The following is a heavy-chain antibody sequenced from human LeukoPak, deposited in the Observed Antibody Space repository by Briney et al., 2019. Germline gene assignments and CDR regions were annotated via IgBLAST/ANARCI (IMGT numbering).Heavy chain of an antibody. CDR1: GFTFSGSA. J-gene: IGHJ4*02. CDR3: TRLGADYGGNY. CDR2: IRSKANSYAT. Sequence: PGGSLRLSCAASGFTFSGSAMHWVRQASGKGLEWVGRIRSKANSYATAYAASVKGRFTISRDDSKNTAYLQMNSLKTEDTAVYYCTRLGADYGGNYWGQGTLVTVSS. D-gene: IGHD4-23*01. V-gene: IGHV3-73*01.